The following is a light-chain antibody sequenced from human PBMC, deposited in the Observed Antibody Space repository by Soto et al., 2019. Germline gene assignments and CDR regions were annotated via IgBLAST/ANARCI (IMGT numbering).Light chain of an antibody. CDR2: AAS. CDR3: LQHTSYPYT. CDR1: QAIGNY. Sequence: IQLTQSPSSLSASVGDRVTVTCRASQAIGNYLDWFQQKPGKAPDHLISAASTVRSGVPSRFSGSGSGTEFTLTISGLQPEDFATSYCLQHTSYPYTFGQGTKLEVK. V-gene: IGKV1-17*01. J-gene: IGKJ2*01.